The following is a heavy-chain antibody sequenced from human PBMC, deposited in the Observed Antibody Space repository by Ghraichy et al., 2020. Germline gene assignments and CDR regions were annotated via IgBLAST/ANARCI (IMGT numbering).Heavy chain of an antibody. D-gene: IGHD1-26*01. Sequence: GGSLRLSCAASGLTVFTNYMTWVRQAPGKGLEWVSIIYNTGTTHYADSVRGRFTISRHHSENSLYLQMNSLRPEDTAIYFCARASFGDTYYGHYYGMDVRGQGTTVTVSS. J-gene: IGHJ6*02. CDR2: IYNTGTT. CDR1: GLTVFTNY. V-gene: IGHV3-53*04. CDR3: ARASFGDTYYGHYYGMDV.